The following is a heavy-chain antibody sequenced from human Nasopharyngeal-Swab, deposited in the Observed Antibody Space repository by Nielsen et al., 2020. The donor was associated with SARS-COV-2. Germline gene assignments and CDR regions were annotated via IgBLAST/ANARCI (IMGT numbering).Heavy chain of an antibody. Sequence: WIRQPPGKGLGWIGYIYYSGSTNYNPSLKSRVTISVDTSKNQFSLKLSSVTAADTAVYYCARTYRYYDSSGYRFFYYFDYWGQGTLVTVSS. CDR2: IYYSGST. CDR3: ARTYRYYDSSGYRFFYYFDY. J-gene: IGHJ4*02. V-gene: IGHV4-59*01. D-gene: IGHD3-22*01.